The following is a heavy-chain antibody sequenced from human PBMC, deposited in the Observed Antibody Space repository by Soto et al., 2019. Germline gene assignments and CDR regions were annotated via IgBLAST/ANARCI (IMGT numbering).Heavy chain of an antibody. CDR3: VKESGPERVVVVVAATPYYFDY. CDR1: GFTFSSYA. J-gene: IGHJ4*02. V-gene: IGHV3-64D*08. D-gene: IGHD2-15*01. Sequence: GGSLRLSCSASGFTFSSYAMHWVRQAPGKGLEYVSAISSNGGSTYYADSVKGRFTISRDNSKNTLYLQMSSLRAEDTAVYYCVKESGPERVVVVVAATPYYFDYWGQGTLVTVSS. CDR2: ISSNGGST.